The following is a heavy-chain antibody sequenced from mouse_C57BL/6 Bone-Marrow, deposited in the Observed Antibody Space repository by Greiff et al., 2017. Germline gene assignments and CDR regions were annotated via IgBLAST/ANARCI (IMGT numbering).Heavy chain of an antibody. V-gene: IGHV5-4*01. CDR2: ISDGGSYT. CDR1: GFTFSSYA. Sequence: DVQLVESGGGLVKPGGSLKLSCAASGFTFSSYAMSWVRQTPEKRLEWVATISDGGSYTYYPDNVKGRFTISRDNAKNNLYLQMSHLKSEDTAMYYCARGFTTVVATPYYYAMDYWGQGTSVTVSS. J-gene: IGHJ4*01. D-gene: IGHD1-1*01. CDR3: ARGFTTVVATPYYYAMDY.